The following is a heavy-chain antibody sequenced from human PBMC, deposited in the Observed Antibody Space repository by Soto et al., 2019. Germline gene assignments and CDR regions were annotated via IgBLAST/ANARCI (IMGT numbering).Heavy chain of an antibody. CDR3: TTDHIVVVPAAEITGDY. D-gene: IGHD2-2*01. Sequence: GGSLRLSCAASGFTFSNAWMSWVRQAPGKGLEWVGRIKSKTDGGTTDYAAPVKGRFTISRDDSKNTLYLQMNSLKTEDTAVYYCTTDHIVVVPAAEITGDYWGQGTLVTVSS. V-gene: IGHV3-15*01. CDR2: IKSKTDGGTT. CDR1: GFTFSNAW. J-gene: IGHJ4*02.